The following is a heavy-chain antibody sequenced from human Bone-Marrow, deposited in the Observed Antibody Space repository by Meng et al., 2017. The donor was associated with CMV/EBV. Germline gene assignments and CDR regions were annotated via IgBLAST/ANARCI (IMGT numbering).Heavy chain of an antibody. V-gene: IGHV3-21*01. CDR3: AREAIVVVPAAIADPFDY. Sequence: GESLKISCAASGFTFSSYSMNWVRQAPGKGLEWVSSISSSSSYIYYADSVKGRFTISRDNAKNSLYLQMNSLRAEDTAVYYCAREAIVVVPAAIADPFDYWGQGTRVTVSS. J-gene: IGHJ4*02. D-gene: IGHD2-2*02. CDR2: ISSSSSYI. CDR1: GFTFSSYS.